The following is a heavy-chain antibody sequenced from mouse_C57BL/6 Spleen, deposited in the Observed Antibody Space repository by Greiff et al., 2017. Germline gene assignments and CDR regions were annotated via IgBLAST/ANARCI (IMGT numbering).Heavy chain of an antibody. V-gene: IGHV5-4*01. CDR1: GFTFSSYA. D-gene: IGHD1-1*01. CDR2: ISDGGSYT. Sequence: EVQLVESGGGLVKPGGSLKLSCAASGFTFSSYAMSWVRQTPEKRLEWVATISDGGSYTYYPDNVKGRFTISRDNAKNNLYLQMSHLKSEDTAMYYCARVPGSSYYYFDYWGQGTTLTVSS. J-gene: IGHJ2*01. CDR3: ARVPGSSYYYFDY.